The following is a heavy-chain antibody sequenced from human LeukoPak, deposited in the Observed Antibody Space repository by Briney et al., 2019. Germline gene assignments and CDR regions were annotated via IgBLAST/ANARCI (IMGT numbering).Heavy chain of an antibody. V-gene: IGHV3-23*01. CDR2: ISGSGGTT. D-gene: IGHD3-22*01. CDR1: GFSFNNYA. Sequence: GGSLRLPCVASGFSFNNYAMNWVRQAPGKGLEWVAGISGSGGTTNYADSVKGRFTISRDNPKNTLFLHMNSLRAEDTAVYFCAKRGVVIRVILVGFHKEAYYFDSWGQGALVTVSS. J-gene: IGHJ4*02. CDR3: AKRGVVIRVILVGFHKEAYYFDS.